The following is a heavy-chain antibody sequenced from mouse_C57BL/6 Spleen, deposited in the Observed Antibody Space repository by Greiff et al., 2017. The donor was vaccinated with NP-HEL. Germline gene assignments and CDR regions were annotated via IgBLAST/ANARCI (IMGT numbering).Heavy chain of an antibody. V-gene: IGHV7-1*01. CDR3: ARDAPRSSYWYFDV. CDR2: SRNKANDYTT. D-gene: IGHD1-1*01. J-gene: IGHJ1*03. CDR1: GFTFSDFY. Sequence: EVQLVESGGGLVQSGRSLRLSCATSGFTFSDFYMEWVRQAPGKGLEWIAASRNKANDYTTEYSASVKGRFIVSRDTSQSILYLQMNALRAEDTAIYYCARDAPRSSYWYFDVWGTGTTVTVSS.